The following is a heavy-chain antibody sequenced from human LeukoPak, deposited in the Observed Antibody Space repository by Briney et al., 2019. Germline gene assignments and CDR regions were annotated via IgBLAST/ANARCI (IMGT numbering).Heavy chain of an antibody. CDR3: ARETSYYDIGGAHYYYYMDV. CDR2: IYSGGTT. J-gene: IGHJ6*03. D-gene: IGHD3-22*01. V-gene: IGHV3-53*01. Sequence: GGSLRLSCVASGLTVSSNYMTWVRQAPGKGLQWVSLIYSGGTTAYADSVKGRFTITRDNSKNTLYLQMNSLRAEDTAVYYCARETSYYDIGGAHYYYYMDVWGKGTTVTVSS. CDR1: GLTVSSNY.